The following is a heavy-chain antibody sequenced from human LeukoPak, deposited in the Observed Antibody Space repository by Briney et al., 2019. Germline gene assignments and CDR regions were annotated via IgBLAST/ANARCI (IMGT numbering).Heavy chain of an antibody. Sequence: GGSLRLSCAASGFTFSSYCMSWVRQAPGKGLEWVADIKQDGSEKYYVDSVKGRFTISRDNAKNSLYLQMNSLRAEDTAVYYCARTHDSSYSSSWYYFDYWGQGTLVTVSS. CDR1: GFTFSSYC. J-gene: IGHJ4*02. CDR2: IKQDGSEK. V-gene: IGHV3-7*01. CDR3: ARTHDSSYSSSWYYFDY. D-gene: IGHD6-13*01.